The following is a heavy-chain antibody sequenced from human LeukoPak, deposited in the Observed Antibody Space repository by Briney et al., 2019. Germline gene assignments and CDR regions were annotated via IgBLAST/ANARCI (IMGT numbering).Heavy chain of an antibody. D-gene: IGHD4-17*01. CDR2: IKQDGSEK. V-gene: IGHV3-7*03. CDR3: ASTYGDYEPCD. CDR1: GFTFSSYW. Sequence: PGGSLRLSCAASGFTFSSYWMSWVRQAPGKGLEWVANIKQDGSEKYYVDSVKGRFTISRDNSKNTLYLQMNSLRAEDTAVYYCASTYGDYEPCDWGQGTLVTVSS. J-gene: IGHJ1*01.